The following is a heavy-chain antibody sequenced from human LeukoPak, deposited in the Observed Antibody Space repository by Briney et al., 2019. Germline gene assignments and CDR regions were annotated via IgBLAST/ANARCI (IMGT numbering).Heavy chain of an antibody. J-gene: IGHJ4*02. D-gene: IGHD3-22*01. Sequence: GASVKVSCKASGYTFTSYGISWVRQAPGQGLEWMGRIIPILGIANYAQKFQGRVTITADKSTSTAYMELSSLRSEDTAVYYCASLPGRSTYYYDSSGYRWGQGTLVTVSS. CDR2: IIPILGIA. V-gene: IGHV1-69*04. CDR3: ASLPGRSTYYYDSSGYR. CDR1: GYTFTSYG.